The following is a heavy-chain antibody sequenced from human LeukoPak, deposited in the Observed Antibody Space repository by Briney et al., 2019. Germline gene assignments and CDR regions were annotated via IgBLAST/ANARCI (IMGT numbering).Heavy chain of an antibody. CDR2: IYHSGST. CDR1: GGSISSSNW. J-gene: IGHJ4*02. D-gene: IGHD3-22*01. CDR3: ARADYDSSGYWSY. Sequence: SETLSLTCAVSGGSISSSNWWSWVRQPPGKGLEWIGEIYHSGSTNYNPSLESRVTISVDTSKNQFSLKLSSVAAADTAVYYCARADYDSSGYWSYWGQGTLVTVSS. V-gene: IGHV4-4*02.